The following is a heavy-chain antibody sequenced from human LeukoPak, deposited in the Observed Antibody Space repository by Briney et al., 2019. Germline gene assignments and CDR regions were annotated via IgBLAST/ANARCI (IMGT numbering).Heavy chain of an antibody. D-gene: IGHD3-16*01. CDR3: ARNWGNYYGMDV. J-gene: IGHJ6*02. CDR2: ISSSSSYI. CDR1: GFTFSSYS. Sequence: GGSLRLSCAASGFTFSSYSMNWVRQAPGKGLEWVSSISSSSSYIYYADSVKGRFTISRDNAKNSLYLQMNSLRAEDTAVYYCARNWGNYYGMDVWGQGPRSPSP. V-gene: IGHV3-21*01.